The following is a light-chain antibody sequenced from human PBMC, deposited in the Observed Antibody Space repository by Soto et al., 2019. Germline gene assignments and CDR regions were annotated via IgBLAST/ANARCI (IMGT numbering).Light chain of an antibody. CDR2: KAS. CDR1: QSISTW. CDR3: QQYETYYT. V-gene: IGKV1-5*03. J-gene: IGKJ2*01. Sequence: DIQMTQSPSTLSASVGDRVTITCRASQSISTWLAWYQQKPGKAPNLLIYKASNLESGVPSRFSGSGSGTEFTLTISGLQRDDFATYYCQQYETYYTFGQGTMLEIK.